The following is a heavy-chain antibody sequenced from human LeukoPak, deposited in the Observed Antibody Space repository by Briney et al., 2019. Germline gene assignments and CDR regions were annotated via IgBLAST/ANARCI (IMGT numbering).Heavy chain of an antibody. CDR1: GYTFIDYG. D-gene: IGHD4-17*01. J-gene: IGHJ4*02. CDR3: ATRRLRDIGVDY. V-gene: IGHV1-69-2*01. CDR2: VDSEDGET. Sequence: ATVKISCKASGYTFIDYGINWLQQAPGKGLEWVGRVDSEDGETNYAEKFQGRLLITTDTSTDTAYMELSSLRSEDTAVYYCATRRLRDIGVDYWGQGTLVTVSS.